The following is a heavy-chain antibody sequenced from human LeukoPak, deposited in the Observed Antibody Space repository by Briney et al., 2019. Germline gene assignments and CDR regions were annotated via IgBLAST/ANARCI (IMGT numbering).Heavy chain of an antibody. CDR2: DHLDGRT. D-gene: IGHD3-9*01. Sequence: PSETLSLTCDVSGGSVTSTNWWTLFRQPPGKGLEWIGEDHLDGRTNYNPSLRRPLVMSADLPENHISLKLTSVTAADTAVYYCAREGGFDRPLDYTGAGNLGTVSS. CDR3: AREGGFDRPLDY. V-gene: IGHV4-4*02. J-gene: IGHJ4*02. CDR1: GGSVTSTNW.